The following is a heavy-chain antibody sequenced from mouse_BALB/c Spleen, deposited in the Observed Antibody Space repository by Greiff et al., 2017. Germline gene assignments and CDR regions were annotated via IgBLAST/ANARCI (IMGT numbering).Heavy chain of an antibody. D-gene: IGHD2-2*01. V-gene: IGHV1-26*01. Sequence: VQLQQSGPELVKPGASVKISCKASGYSFTGYYMHWVKQSHVKSLEWIGRINPYNGATSYNQNFKDKASLTVDKSSSTAYMELHSLTSEDSAVYYCFYGYDEGFAYWGQGTLVTVSA. CDR1: GYSFTGYY. CDR2: INPYNGAT. CDR3: FYGYDEGFAY. J-gene: IGHJ3*01.